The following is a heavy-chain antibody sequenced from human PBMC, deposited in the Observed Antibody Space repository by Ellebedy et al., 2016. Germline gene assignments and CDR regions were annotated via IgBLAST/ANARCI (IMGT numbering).Heavy chain of an antibody. D-gene: IGHD5-18*01. V-gene: IGHV3-53*01. CDR2: IYSGGST. CDR3: ARSVGYSYGVDY. J-gene: IGHJ4*02. Sequence: GGSLRLSCAASGFTVSANYMTWVRQAPGKGLEWVSVIYSGGSTYYADSVKGRFTISRDNLKNTLYLQMNSLRADDTAVYYCARSVGYSYGVDYWGQGTLVTVSS. CDR1: GFTVSANY.